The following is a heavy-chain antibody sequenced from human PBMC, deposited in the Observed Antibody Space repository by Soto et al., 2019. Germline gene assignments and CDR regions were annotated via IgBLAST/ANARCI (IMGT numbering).Heavy chain of an antibody. D-gene: IGHD1-1*01. CDR1: GGSISSYY. CDR3: GRGTYRTGIRDYYYYGMDV. CDR2: IYYSGST. J-gene: IGHJ6*02. V-gene: IGHV4-59*01. Sequence: SETLSLTCTVSGGSISSYYWSWIRQPPGKGLEWIGYIYYSGSTTYNPSLKSRVTISVDTSKNQFSLKLSSVTAADTAVYYCGRGTYRTGIRDYYYYGMDVWGQGTTVTVSS.